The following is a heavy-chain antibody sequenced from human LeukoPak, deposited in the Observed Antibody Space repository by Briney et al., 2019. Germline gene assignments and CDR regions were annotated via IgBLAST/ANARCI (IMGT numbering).Heavy chain of an antibody. J-gene: IGHJ3*02. D-gene: IGHD3-10*01. CDR3: ARAGANYYGLGSYYNDAFDI. CDR2: ISSSSSTI. Sequence: PGGSLRLSCAASGFTFSSYSMNWVRQAPGKGLEWVSYISSSSSTIYYADSVKGRFTISRDNAKNSLYLQMNSLRAEDTAVYYCARAGANYYGLGSYYNDAFDIWGQGTMVTVSS. CDR1: GFTFSSYS. V-gene: IGHV3-48*01.